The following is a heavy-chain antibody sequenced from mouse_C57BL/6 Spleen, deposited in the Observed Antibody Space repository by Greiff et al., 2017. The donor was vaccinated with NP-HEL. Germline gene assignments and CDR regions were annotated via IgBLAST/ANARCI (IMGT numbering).Heavy chain of an antibody. CDR1: GFTFSDYG. V-gene: IGHV5-17*01. CDR2: ISSGSSTI. J-gene: IGHJ2*01. D-gene: IGHD3-2*02. Sequence: EVMLVESGGGLVKPGGSLKLSCAASGFTFSDYGMHWVRQAPEKGLEWVAYISSGSSTIYYADTVKGRFTISRDNAKNTLFLQMPSLRSEDTAMYYCARTRLLDYWGQGTTLTVAS. CDR3: ARTRLLDY.